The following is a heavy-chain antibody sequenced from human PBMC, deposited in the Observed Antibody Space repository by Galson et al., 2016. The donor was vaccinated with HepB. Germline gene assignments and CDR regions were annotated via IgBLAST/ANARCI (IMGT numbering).Heavy chain of an antibody. CDR1: GFTFYDYA. V-gene: IGHV3-49*03. Sequence: SLRLSCATSGFTFYDYAVSWFRQAPGKGLECVGFITSKVYGGATEYAASVKGRFIVSRANSKSNTYLQMNRLKTEDTAVYYCTVEYCGGGDCHADWGQGTLVTVSS. D-gene: IGHD2-21*01. J-gene: IGHJ4*02. CDR2: ITSKVYGGAT. CDR3: TVEYCGGGDCHAD.